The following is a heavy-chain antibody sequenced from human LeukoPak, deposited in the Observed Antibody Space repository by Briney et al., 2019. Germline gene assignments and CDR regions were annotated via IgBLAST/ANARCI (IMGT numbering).Heavy chain of an antibody. J-gene: IGHJ6*02. CDR2: ISGSGGST. Sequence: PGGSLRLSCAASGFTFSSYAMSWVRQAPGKGLEWVSAISGSGGSTYYADSVKGRFTISRDNAKNTLYLQMNSLRAEDTAVYYCARGGLMVSHSGLDVWGQGTTVTVSS. CDR1: GFTFSSYA. D-gene: IGHD3-10*01. CDR3: ARGGLMVSHSGLDV. V-gene: IGHV3-23*01.